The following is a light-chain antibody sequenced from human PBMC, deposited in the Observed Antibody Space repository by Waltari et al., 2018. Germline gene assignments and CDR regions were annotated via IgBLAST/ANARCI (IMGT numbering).Light chain of an antibody. CDR1: PDISRA. CDR3: QQGSTFPPT. CDR2: GVS. V-gene: IGKV1-12*01. J-gene: IGKJ1*01. Sequence: EIQMTQSPSSGLAFVGERVTVTCRATPDISRALAWYQQKRGQAPNLLIYGVSTLQSGAPSRFSGSGSGTEFTLTISSLQPEDLATYFCQQGSTFPPTFGQGTKVEIK.